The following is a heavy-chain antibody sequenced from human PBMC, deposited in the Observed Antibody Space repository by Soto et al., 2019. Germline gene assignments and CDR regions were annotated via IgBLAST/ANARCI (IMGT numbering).Heavy chain of an antibody. D-gene: IGHD3-10*01. Sequence: QVQLQQWGAGLLKTSETLSLTCAVYGGSFSGYYWTWFRQPPGKGLEWIGEISPSGTTKYIPSLTMRVTISADTSKNQFSLKVTSVTAADTAVYYCVTSLWFGTQPEIWGQGALVTVSS. CDR1: GGSFSGYY. CDR3: VTSLWFGTQPEI. V-gene: IGHV4-34*01. J-gene: IGHJ4*02. CDR2: ISPSGTT.